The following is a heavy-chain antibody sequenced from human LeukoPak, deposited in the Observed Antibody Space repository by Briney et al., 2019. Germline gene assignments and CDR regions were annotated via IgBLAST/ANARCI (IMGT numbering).Heavy chain of an antibody. Sequence: PGGSLRLSCAASGFTFSSYWMTWVRQAPGKGLEWVSAISGGGTNSYYPDSVKGRFTISRDNSKNTLYLQMNSLRAEDTAVYYCAKGLYHYYGSGSYTLEYWGQGTQVTVSS. CDR2: ISGGGTNS. V-gene: IGHV3-23*01. CDR3: AKGLYHYYGSGSYTLEY. CDR1: GFTFSSYW. J-gene: IGHJ4*02. D-gene: IGHD3-10*01.